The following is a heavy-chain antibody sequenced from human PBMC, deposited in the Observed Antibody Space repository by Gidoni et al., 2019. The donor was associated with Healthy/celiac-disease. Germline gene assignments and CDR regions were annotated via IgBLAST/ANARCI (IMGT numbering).Heavy chain of an antibody. J-gene: IGHJ4*02. D-gene: IGHD6-19*01. V-gene: IGHV3-11*01. CDR3: ARDGELAVAGRY. CDR1: GSTFSVYY. CDR2: ISSSGSTI. Sequence: QVQLVESGGGLVKPGGTLRLPCAVSGSTFSVYYMSWIRQASGKGLEWVSYISSSGSTIYNADSVKGRFTISRDNAKNSLYLQMNSLRAEDTAVYYCARDGELAVAGRYWGQGTLVTVSS.